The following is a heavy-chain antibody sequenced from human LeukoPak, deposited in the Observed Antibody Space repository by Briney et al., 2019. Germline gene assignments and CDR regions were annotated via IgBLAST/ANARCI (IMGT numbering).Heavy chain of an antibody. D-gene: IGHD2-8*01. J-gene: IGHJ4*02. CDR3: ASSFPYCTDDICAL. V-gene: IGHV3-7*01. CDR1: GLTVRNYW. CDR2: IQPGGYTK. Sequence: GRSLRLSWAADGLTVRNYWIGWARQAQGKGRGWVCNIQPGGYTKNSVDSVKGRFTISRDNAANSLHLQMDSLRAEDTGRYYCASSFPYCTDDICALGAQGVLVTVSS.